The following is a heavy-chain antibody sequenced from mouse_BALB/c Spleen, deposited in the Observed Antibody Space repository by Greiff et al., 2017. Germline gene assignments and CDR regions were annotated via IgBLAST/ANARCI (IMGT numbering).Heavy chain of an antibody. D-gene: IGHD3-3*01. V-gene: IGHV6-6*02. CDR1: GFTFSNYW. CDR3: TRRDPWFAY. Sequence: VKLMESGGGLVKPGGSLKLSCVASGFTFSNYWMNWVRQSPEKGLEWVAEIRLKSNNYATHYAESVKGRFTISRDDSKSSVYLQMNNLRAEDTGIYYCTRRDPWFAYWGQGTLVTVS. CDR2: IRLKSNNYAT. J-gene: IGHJ3*01.